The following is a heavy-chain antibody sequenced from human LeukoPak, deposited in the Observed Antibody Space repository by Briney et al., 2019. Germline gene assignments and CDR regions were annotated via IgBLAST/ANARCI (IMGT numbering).Heavy chain of an antibody. CDR3: VRAVRTTVTTFWFDP. V-gene: IGHV1-8*02. CDR1: GYTFTSYY. J-gene: IGHJ5*02. D-gene: IGHD4-17*01. CDR2: MNPNTDNK. Sequence: ASVKVSCKASGYTFTSYYMHWVRQAPGQGLEWMGWMNPNTDNKASAQKFQGRVTMTRDTSINTAYMELSSLTSEDTAVYYCVRAVRTTVTTFWFDPWGQGTLVTVSS.